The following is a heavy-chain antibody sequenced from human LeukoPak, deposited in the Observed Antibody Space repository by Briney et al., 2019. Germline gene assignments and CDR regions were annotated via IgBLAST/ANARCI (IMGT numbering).Heavy chain of an antibody. D-gene: IGHD5-24*01. Sequence: SETLSLTCSVFGDSFNEYYWKWVRQPPGKGLQWIVYIYHNGNSNYNPSLKGRPTISVDTAKNQFSLKLTSVTGADTAVYYCARDGGLQSHFDYWGEGALVTVS. CDR2: IYHNGNS. J-gene: IGHJ4*02. V-gene: IGHV4-59*01. CDR1: GDSFNEYY. CDR3: ARDGGLQSHFDY.